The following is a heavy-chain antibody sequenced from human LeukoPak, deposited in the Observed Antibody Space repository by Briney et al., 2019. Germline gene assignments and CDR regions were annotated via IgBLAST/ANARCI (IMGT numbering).Heavy chain of an antibody. CDR1: GFTFNDYY. CDR3: ARDTVYGNYYFDN. J-gene: IGHJ4*02. D-gene: IGHD4-11*01. Sequence: GGSLRLSCAASGFTFNDYYMSWLRQAPGKGLEWVSYMSGSGGFTTFYADSVKGRFTISRDDAKNLLYLQMHNLRSEDTAVYFCARDTVYGNYYFDNWGQGSLVTVSS. V-gene: IGHV3-11*01. CDR2: MSGSGGFTT.